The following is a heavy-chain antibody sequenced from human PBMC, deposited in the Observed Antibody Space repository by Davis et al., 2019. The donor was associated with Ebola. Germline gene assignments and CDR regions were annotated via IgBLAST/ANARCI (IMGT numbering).Heavy chain of an antibody. CDR2: ISAYNGNT. D-gene: IGHD1-7*01. V-gene: IGHV1-18*01. CDR1: GYTFTSYG. J-gene: IGHJ4*02. Sequence: ASVKVSCKASGYTFTSYGISWLRPAPGQGLEWMVWISAYNGNTNYAQKLQGRVTMTTDTSTSTAYMELRSLRSDDTAVYYCARAAGTAPFDYWGQGTLVTVSS. CDR3: ARAAGTAPFDY.